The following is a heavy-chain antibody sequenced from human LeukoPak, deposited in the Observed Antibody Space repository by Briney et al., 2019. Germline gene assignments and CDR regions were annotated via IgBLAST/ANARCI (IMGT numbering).Heavy chain of an antibody. CDR3: ARRYYDILTGYYLFDY. CDR2: LYPGDSYT. CDR1: GYSFPSYW. D-gene: IGHD3-9*01. Sequence: GESPKISRKGPGYSFPSYWIGWVRQRPGKGLEWILILYPGDSYTRYSPSFQGQVTISADKSISTAYLQESSLKASDTAMYYCARRYYDILTGYYLFDYWGQGTLVTVSS. V-gene: IGHV5-51*01. J-gene: IGHJ4*02.